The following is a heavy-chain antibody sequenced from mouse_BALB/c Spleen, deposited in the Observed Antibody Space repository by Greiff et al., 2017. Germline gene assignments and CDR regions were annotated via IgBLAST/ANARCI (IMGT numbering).Heavy chain of an antibody. CDR1: GFTFSSYG. J-gene: IGHJ4*01. CDR3: ARDSHYYGSGGD. CDR2: INSNGGST. Sequence: EVMLVESGGGLVQPGGSLKLSCAASGFTFSSYGMSWVRQTPDKRLELVATINSNGGSTYYPDSVKGRFTISRDNAKNTLYLQMSSLKSEDTAMYYCARDSHYYGSGGDWGQGTSVTVSS. D-gene: IGHD1-1*01. V-gene: IGHV5-6-3*01.